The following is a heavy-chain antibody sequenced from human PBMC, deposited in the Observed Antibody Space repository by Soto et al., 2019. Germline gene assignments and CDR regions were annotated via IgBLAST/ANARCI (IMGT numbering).Heavy chain of an antibody. CDR2: INPNSGGT. Sequence: ASVKVSCKASGYTFTGYYMHWVRQAPGQGLEWMGWINPNSGGTNYAQKFQGWVTMTRDTSISTAYMELSRLRSNDTAVYYCSRDGYGAPVYYGMDVWGQGTTVTVSS. J-gene: IGHJ6*02. D-gene: IGHD4-17*01. CDR3: SRDGYGAPVYYGMDV. CDR1: GYTFTGYY. V-gene: IGHV1-2*04.